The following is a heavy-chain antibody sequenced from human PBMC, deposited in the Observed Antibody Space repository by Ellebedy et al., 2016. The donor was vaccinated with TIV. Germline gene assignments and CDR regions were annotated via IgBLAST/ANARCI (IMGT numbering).Heavy chain of an antibody. Sequence: GGSLRLXXAASGFTFSTYAIHWVRQAPGRGLECVALISLDETSKNYADSVKGRFTISRDNSKNTLYLQMNSLRGEDTAVYYCARDAYGSIDYWGQGTLVTVSS. V-gene: IGHV3-30-3*01. CDR2: ISLDETSK. CDR1: GFTFSTYA. D-gene: IGHD2-21*01. CDR3: ARDAYGSIDY. J-gene: IGHJ4*02.